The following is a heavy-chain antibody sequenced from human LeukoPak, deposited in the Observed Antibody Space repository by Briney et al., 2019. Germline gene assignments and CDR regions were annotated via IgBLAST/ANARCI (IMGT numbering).Heavy chain of an antibody. CDR2: ISSSGSTI. CDR1: GFTFSSYA. J-gene: IGHJ6*02. D-gene: IGHD1-1*01. CDR3: ARESRTTNYYYGMDV. Sequence: PGGSLRLSCAASGFTFSSYAMNWVRQAPGKGLEWVSYISSSGSTIYYADSVKGRFTISRDNAKNSLYLQMNSLRAEDTAVYYCARESRTTNYYYGMDVWGQGTTVTVSS. V-gene: IGHV3-48*03.